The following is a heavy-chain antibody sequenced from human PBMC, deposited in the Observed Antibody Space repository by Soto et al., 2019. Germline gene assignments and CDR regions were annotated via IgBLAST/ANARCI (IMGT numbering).Heavy chain of an antibody. CDR1: DGSVSSGNYY. D-gene: IGHD6-19*01. V-gene: IGHV4-61*01. CDR2: IYHSGST. J-gene: IGHJ4*02. Sequence: QVQLQESGPGLVKPSETLSLTCIVSDGSVSSGNYYWSWIRQPPGKGLEWIGYIYHSGSTKYNRSLKSRGTISIDTSKNQFSLKLSSVTAADTAMYYCARAYGSAWYQFFDYWGQGALVTVSS. CDR3: ARAYGSAWYQFFDY.